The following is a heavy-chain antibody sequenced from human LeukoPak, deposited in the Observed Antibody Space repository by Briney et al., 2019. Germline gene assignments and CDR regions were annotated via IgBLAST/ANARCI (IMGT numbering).Heavy chain of an antibody. CDR1: GYSFTNYW. CDR3: ARRLSIVGAVYFDY. D-gene: IGHD1-26*01. J-gene: IGHJ4*02. V-gene: IGHV5-51*01. CDR2: IYPGDSDT. Sequence: GESLKISCKGSGYSFTNYWIGWVRQMPGKGLECMGIIYPGDSDTRYSPSFQGQVTISADTSINTAYLQWSSLKASDTAMYYCARRLSIVGAVYFDYWGQGTLVTVSS.